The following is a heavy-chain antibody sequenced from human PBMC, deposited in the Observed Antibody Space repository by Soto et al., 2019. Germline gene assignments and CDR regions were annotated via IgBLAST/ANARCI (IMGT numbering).Heavy chain of an antibody. CDR2: TYYRSEWFH. Sequence: SQTLSLTCAISGGRVTSDITSWNWRRQSPSRGLEWLGRTYYRSEWFHDYAASVKSRITINPDKSKNQFSLELNSLTPEYTAVYDCPRGNALDVWGQGT. V-gene: IGHV6-1*01. J-gene: IGHJ3*01. CDR3: PRGNALDV. D-gene: IGHD3-10*01. CDR1: GGRVTSDITS.